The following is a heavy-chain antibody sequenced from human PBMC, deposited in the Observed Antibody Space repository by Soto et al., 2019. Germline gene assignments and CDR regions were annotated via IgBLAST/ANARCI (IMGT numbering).Heavy chain of an antibody. CDR1: GYRFTSHW. J-gene: IGHJ6*02. CDR3: ARGEGITTFGVYGFDV. V-gene: IGHV5-10-1*01. CDR2: TDPSDSFT. Sequence: EGQLVQSGAEVKKPGESLRISCKGSGYRFTSHWISWLRQMPGKGLEWMGRTDPSDSFTQYNPSFQGHVTISGDKSLSTAHLQWSSLKASDTAIYYCARGEGITTFGVYGFDVWGQGASVTVSS. D-gene: IGHD3-3*01.